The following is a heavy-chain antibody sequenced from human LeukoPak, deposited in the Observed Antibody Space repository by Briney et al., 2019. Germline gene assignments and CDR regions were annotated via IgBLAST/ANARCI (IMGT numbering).Heavy chain of an antibody. Sequence: PGGSLRLSCAASGFTFSSYAMSWVRQAPGKGLEWVSAISGSGGSTYYADSVKGRFTISRDNSKNTLYLQMNSLRAEDTAVYYCAREILTGPIYYYYGMDVWGQGTTVTVSS. CDR3: AREILTGPIYYYYGMDV. D-gene: IGHD3-9*01. V-gene: IGHV3-23*01. J-gene: IGHJ6*02. CDR1: GFTFSSYA. CDR2: ISGSGGST.